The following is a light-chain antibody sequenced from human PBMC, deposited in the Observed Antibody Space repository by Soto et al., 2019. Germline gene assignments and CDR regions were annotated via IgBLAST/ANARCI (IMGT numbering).Light chain of an antibody. V-gene: IGLV2-11*01. Sequence: QSALTQPRSVSGSPGQSVTISCTGTSSDVGGYNYVSWYQQHPGKAPKLMIYDVSKRPSGVPDRFSGSKSGNTASLTISGLQAEAEADYYCCSYAGSYTFGFVFGTGTKVTVL. CDR1: SSDVGGYNY. J-gene: IGLJ1*01. CDR2: DVS. CDR3: CSYAGSYTFGFV.